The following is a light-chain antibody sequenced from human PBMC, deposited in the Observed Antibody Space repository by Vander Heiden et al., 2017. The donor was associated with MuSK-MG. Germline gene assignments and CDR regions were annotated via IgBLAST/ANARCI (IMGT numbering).Light chain of an antibody. CDR1: QSISSY. CDR2: AAS. J-gene: IGKJ1*01. V-gene: IGKV1-39*01. Sequence: DIQMTQSPPSLSASIGDRVTIPCRASQSISSYLTWYQQKAGKAPKLLIYAASSVQSGVPSRFSGSGSGTDFSLTITSLQPEDFATYYCQQSYNFPWTFGQGTKVDIK. CDR3: QQSYNFPWT.